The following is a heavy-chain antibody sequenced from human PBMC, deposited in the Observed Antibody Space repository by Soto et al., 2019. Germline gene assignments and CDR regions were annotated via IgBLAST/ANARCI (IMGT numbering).Heavy chain of an antibody. CDR3: AKSKGDLKILKTTVTTFWWRFQI. CDR1: GFTFDDYA. D-gene: IGHD4-4*01. Sequence: EVQLVESGGGLLQPGRSLRLPCAASGFTFDDYAMHWVRQVPGKGPEWVSGISWNSGSRGYAESGSGRFTISRDNAKNSFYLQRSSLKAEDTVLDYCAKSKGDLKILKTTVTTFWWRFQIWCQGTMVTVSS. CDR2: ISWNSGSR. V-gene: IGHV3-9*01. J-gene: IGHJ3*02.